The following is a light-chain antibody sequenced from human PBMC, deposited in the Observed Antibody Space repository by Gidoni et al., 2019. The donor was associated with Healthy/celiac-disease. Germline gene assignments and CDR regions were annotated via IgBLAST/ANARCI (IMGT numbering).Light chain of an antibody. CDR3: QQSYSTPYT. V-gene: IGKV1-39*01. CDR1: QSISSY. CDR2: ASS. J-gene: IGKJ2*01. Sequence: DIQMTQSPSSLSASLGDRVTITCRASQSISSYWNGYQQKPGKAPKLLIYASSSLQSGVPLRFSGSGSGTDFTLTSSSLQPEDFATYYCQQSYSTPYTFGQGTKLEIK.